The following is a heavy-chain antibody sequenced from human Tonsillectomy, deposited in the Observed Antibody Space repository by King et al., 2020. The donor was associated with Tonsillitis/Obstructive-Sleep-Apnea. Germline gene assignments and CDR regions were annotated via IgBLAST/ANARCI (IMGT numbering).Heavy chain of an antibody. D-gene: IGHD3-22*01. CDR3: TTDLQYYYDSSGYYSPSP. CDR2: IKSKTDGGTT. J-gene: IGHJ5*02. Sequence: VQLVESGGGLVKPGGSLRLSCAASGFTFSIAWMSWVRQAPGKGLEWVGRIKSKTDGGTTDYAAPVKGRFTISRDDSKNTLYLQMNSLKTEDTAVYYCTTDLQYYYDSSGYYSPSPWGQGTLVTVSS. CDR1: GFTFSIAW. V-gene: IGHV3-15*01.